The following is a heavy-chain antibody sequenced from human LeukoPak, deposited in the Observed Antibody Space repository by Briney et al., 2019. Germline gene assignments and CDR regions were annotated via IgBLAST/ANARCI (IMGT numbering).Heavy chain of an antibody. CDR3: AKDWKFYYVSGSFFPDN. Sequence: PGGSLRLSCAASGFAFSSYAVHWVRQAPGKGLECVAVVSHDGCKKYYADFVKGRFTISRDNSKNTLYLHMNSLIPEDTAVYFCAKDWKFYYVSGSFFPDNWGQGTLVTVSS. V-gene: IGHV3-30-3*02. J-gene: IGHJ4*02. D-gene: IGHD3-10*01. CDR2: VSHDGCKK. CDR1: GFAFSSYA.